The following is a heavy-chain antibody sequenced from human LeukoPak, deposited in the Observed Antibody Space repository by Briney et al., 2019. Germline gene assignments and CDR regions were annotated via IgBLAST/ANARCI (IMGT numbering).Heavy chain of an antibody. CDR3: AKTSKYSTTWYDY. V-gene: IGHV3-23*01. Sequence: PGGSLRLSCAASGFTFSNYAMSWVRQAPGKGLEWVSGISGDGGSTYYADSVKGRFTISRGSSENALYLQMSSLRAEDTAVYYCAKTSKYSTTWYDYWGQGTLVTVSS. J-gene: IGHJ4*02. CDR1: GFTFSNYA. CDR2: ISGDGGST. D-gene: IGHD6-13*01.